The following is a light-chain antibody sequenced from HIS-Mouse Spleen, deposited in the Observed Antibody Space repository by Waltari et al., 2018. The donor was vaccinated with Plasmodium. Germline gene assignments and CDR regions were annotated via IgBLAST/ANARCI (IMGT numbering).Light chain of an antibody. CDR1: SSDVGGYHY. CDR3: SSYTSSSTSVV. V-gene: IGLV2-14*01. Sequence: QSALTQPASVSGSPGQSITISCTGTSSDVGGYHYVSWYQQHPGKAPNLMIYEVSNRPSGVSNRFSGSKSGNTASLTISGLQAEDEADYYCSSYTSSSTSVVFGGGTKLTVL. J-gene: IGLJ2*01. CDR2: EVS.